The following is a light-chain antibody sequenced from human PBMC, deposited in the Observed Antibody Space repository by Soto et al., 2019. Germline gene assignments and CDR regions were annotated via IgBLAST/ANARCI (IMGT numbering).Light chain of an antibody. Sequence: VVMTQSPPSLPVTLGQPASVSCTSSQSLPHSNGETFLSWFQRRLGHSPRRLVYQVSIRDSGVRDRLSGSGSGSDFTMTISRAEAEDVGIYYCMQGTHCPYTFAQGTKLEI. CDR1: QSLPHSNGETF. V-gene: IGKV2-30*02. CDR2: QVS. J-gene: IGKJ2*01. CDR3: MQGTHCPYT.